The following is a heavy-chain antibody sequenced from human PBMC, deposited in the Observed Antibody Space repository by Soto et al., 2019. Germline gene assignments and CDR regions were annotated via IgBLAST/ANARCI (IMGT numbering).Heavy chain of an antibody. CDR1: GFTFSSYG. CDR3: ARTAYYYDSSGYYFDC. D-gene: IGHD3-22*01. CDR2: IWYDGRNT. Sequence: QVQLVESGGGMVQPGRSLRLSCAASGFTFSSYGMHWVRQAPGKGLEWVAVIWYDGRNTYYADSVKGRFTISRDNSKNTLYLQMNSLRAEDTAVYYCARTAYYYDSSGYYFDCWGQGTLVTVSS. J-gene: IGHJ4*02. V-gene: IGHV3-33*01.